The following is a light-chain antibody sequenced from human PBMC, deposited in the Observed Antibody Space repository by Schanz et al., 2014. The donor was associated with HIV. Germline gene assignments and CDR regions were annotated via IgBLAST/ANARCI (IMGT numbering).Light chain of an antibody. Sequence: EIVLTQSPGTLSLSLGERATLSCRASQSVSSNFLAWYQQKPNQAPRLLIFGASNRATGIPDRFSGSESGTDFTLTISRVEPEDFAVYYCQQRSDWPPLTFGGGTKVEIK. CDR2: GAS. CDR1: QSVSSNF. CDR3: QQRSDWPPLT. V-gene: IGKV3D-20*02. J-gene: IGKJ4*01.